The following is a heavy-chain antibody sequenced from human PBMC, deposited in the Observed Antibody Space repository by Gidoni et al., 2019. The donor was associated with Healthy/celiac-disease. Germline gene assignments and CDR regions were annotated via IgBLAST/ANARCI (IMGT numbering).Heavy chain of an antibody. D-gene: IGHD2-2*02. V-gene: IGHV1-18*01. CDR1: GYTFTSSG. J-gene: IGHJ6*02. CDR3: ARECRGVPAAIRNYYYGMDV. Sequence: QVQLVQSGAEVKKPGASVEVSCTASGYTFTSSGISWVRQAPGQGLEWMGWISAYNGNTNYAKKRQGRVTMTTDTSTSTEYMKLRSLRSDDTDVYYCARECRGVPAAIRNYYYGMDVWGQGTTVTVSS. CDR2: ISAYNGNT.